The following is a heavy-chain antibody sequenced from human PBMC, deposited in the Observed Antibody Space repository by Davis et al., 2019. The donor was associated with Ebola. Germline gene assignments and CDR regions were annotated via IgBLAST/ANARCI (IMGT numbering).Heavy chain of an antibody. Sequence: GESLKISCAASGFTFTSSWMTWMRQAPGKGLEWVAHINEDGSETFYVDSVKGRFTISRDNAKRSLFLQMTSLRAEDTAVYYCSTGGHMWGQGILVTVSS. V-gene: IGHV3-7*01. D-gene: IGHD2-21*01. CDR3: STGGHM. J-gene: IGHJ4*02. CDR2: INEDGSET. CDR1: GFTFTSSW.